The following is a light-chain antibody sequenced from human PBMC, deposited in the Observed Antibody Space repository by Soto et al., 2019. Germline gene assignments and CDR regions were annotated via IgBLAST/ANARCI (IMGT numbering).Light chain of an antibody. V-gene: IGKV1-5*03. Sequence: DIQMTQSPSTLSVSVGDRVTITCRASQTINNWLAWYQQKPGKAPKLLIYQASSLETGVPPRFSGSGSGTEFTLTISSLQPDDFATYYCQQYNTYVRTFGQGTKVEIK. CDR2: QAS. J-gene: IGKJ1*01. CDR1: QTINNW. CDR3: QQYNTYVRT.